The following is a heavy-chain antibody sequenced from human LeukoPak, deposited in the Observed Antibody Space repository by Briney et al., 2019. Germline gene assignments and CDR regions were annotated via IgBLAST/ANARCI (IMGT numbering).Heavy chain of an antibody. Sequence: PGGSLRLSCAASGFTFSSYGMHWVRQAPGKGLEWVALIRYDGTNKYYADSVKGRFTISRDNSKNTLYLQMNSLRAEDTAVYYCARHLEDIVVVPAAVNEPYFDYWGQGTLVTVSS. CDR1: GFTFSSYG. CDR2: IRYDGTNK. V-gene: IGHV3-30*02. CDR3: ARHLEDIVVVPAAVNEPYFDY. D-gene: IGHD2-2*01. J-gene: IGHJ4*02.